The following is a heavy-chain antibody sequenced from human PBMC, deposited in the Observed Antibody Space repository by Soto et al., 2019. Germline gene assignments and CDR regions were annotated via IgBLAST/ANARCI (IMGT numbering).Heavy chain of an antibody. CDR2: ISASGGRT. CDR1: GFTFNTYA. CDR3: AKDHLPVGDYYYGVDV. V-gene: IGHV3-23*01. Sequence: GGSLRLSCSASGFTFNTYAMSWVRQAPGRRLEWVSTISASGGRTYYADSVKGRFTVSRDNSQNTLRLDMDSLRAEDTALYYCAKDHLPVGDYYYGVDVRGQGTTVTVSS. J-gene: IGHJ6*02. D-gene: IGHD1-26*01.